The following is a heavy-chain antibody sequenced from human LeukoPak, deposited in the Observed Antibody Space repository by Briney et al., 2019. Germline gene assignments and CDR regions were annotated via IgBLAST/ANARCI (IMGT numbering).Heavy chain of an antibody. Sequence: SVKVSCKASGGTFSSYAISWVRQAPGQGLEWMGGIIPIFGTANYAQKFQGRVTITADESTSTAYMELSSLRSEDTAVYYCAREGNWGDAFDIWGQGTMVTVSS. D-gene: IGHD7-27*01. V-gene: IGHV1-69*13. J-gene: IGHJ3*02. CDR3: AREGNWGDAFDI. CDR2: IIPIFGTA. CDR1: GGTFSSYA.